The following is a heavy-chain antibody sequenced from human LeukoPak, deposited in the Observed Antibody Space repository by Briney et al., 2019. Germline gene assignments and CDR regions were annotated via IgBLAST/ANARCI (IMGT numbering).Heavy chain of an antibody. CDR1: GYTFTGYY. Sequence: ASVKVSCKASGYTFTGYYIHWVRQAPGQGLEWMGWISPRGGGTNYAQKFQGRVTMTRDTSISTAYMDLTSLRSDDTAVYYCARMAGRITLVRGNVDYWGQGTLVTVSS. CDR2: ISPRGGGT. D-gene: IGHD3-10*01. J-gene: IGHJ4*02. V-gene: IGHV1-2*02. CDR3: ARMAGRITLVRGNVDY.